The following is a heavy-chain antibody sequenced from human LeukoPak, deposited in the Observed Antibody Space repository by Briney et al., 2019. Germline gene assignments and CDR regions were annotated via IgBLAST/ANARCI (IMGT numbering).Heavy chain of an antibody. Sequence: GGSLRLSCAASGFTFSNTAMSWVRQAPGKGLEWLSIISGSGLNAYYADSVKGRFTISKSTLFLQMNSLRAEDTAVYYCASQAYGLFHYWGQGTLVTVSS. V-gene: IGHV3-23*01. CDR2: ISGSGLNA. J-gene: IGHJ4*02. CDR3: ASQAYGLFHY. D-gene: IGHD3-16*01. CDR1: GFTFSNTA.